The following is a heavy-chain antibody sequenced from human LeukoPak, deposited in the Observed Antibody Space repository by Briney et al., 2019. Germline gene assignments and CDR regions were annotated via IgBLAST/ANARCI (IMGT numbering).Heavy chain of an antibody. J-gene: IGHJ6*02. D-gene: IGHD1-1*01. CDR3: AKTRYEDGTSSPGYLDV. CDR2: ISGSGYTT. CDR1: GFTFTTFA. Sequence: GGSLRLSCAASGFTFTTFAMNWVRQAPGKGLEWVSVISGSGYTTHYADSVKGRFTISRDNFDNMVYLQMNSLRAEDTAVYYCAKTRYEDGTSSPGYLDVWGQGTTVTVSS. V-gene: IGHV3-23*01.